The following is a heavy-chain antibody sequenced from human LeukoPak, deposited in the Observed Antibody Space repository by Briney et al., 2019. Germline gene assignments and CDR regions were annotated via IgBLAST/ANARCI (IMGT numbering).Heavy chain of an antibody. CDR3: ARDHYYDSSGYPGDY. D-gene: IGHD3-22*01. CDR2: INPNSGGT. Sequence: ASVKVSCKASGYTFTGYYMHWVRQAPGQGLEWMGWINPNSGGTNYAQKFQGRVTMTRDTSISTAYMELSRLRSDDTAVYYCARDHYYDSSGYPGDYWGQGTLVTVSP. J-gene: IGHJ4*02. V-gene: IGHV1-2*02. CDR1: GYTFTGYY.